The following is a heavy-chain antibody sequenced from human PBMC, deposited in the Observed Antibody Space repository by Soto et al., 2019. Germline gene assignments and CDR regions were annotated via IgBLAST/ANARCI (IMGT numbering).Heavy chain of an antibody. CDR3: ARHGSDVWSGYYFAGCAS. CDR2: IYYSGST. V-gene: IGHV4-59*08. CDR1: GGSISSYY. Sequence: PPETLSPTCTVSGGSISSYYWSWIRQPPGKGLEWIGYIYYSGSTNYNPSLKSRVTISVDTSKNQFSLKLSSVTAADTAVYYCARHGSDVWSGYYFAGCASWGQGTRLTASP. D-gene: IGHD3-3*01. J-gene: IGHJ4*02.